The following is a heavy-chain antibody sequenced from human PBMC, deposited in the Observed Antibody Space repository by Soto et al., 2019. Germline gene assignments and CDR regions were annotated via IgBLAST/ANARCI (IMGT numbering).Heavy chain of an antibody. CDR2: IKQDGSEK. CDR3: ARVNSITIFGVVPYYFDY. CDR1: GFTFSSYW. J-gene: IGHJ4*02. D-gene: IGHD3-3*01. V-gene: IGHV3-7*01. Sequence: EVQLVESGGGLVQPGGSLRLSCAASGFTFSSYWMSWVRQAPGKGLEWVANIKQDGSEKYYVDSVKGRFTISRDNAKNSLYLQMNSLRAEDTAVYYCARVNSITIFGVVPYYFDYWGQGTLVTVSS.